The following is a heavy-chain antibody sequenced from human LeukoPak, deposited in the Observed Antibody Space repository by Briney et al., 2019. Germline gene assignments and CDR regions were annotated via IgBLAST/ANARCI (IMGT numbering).Heavy chain of an antibody. J-gene: IGHJ4*02. CDR2: IYYSGST. CDR1: GGSISSYY. V-gene: IGHV4-59*01. D-gene: IGHD1-1*01. Sequence: SETLSLTCTVSGGSISSYYWSWIRQPPGKGLEWIGYIYYSGSTNYNPSLKSRVTISVDTSKNQFSLKLSSVTAADTAVYYCASLKLERIFDYWGQGTLVTVSS. CDR3: ASLKLERIFDY.